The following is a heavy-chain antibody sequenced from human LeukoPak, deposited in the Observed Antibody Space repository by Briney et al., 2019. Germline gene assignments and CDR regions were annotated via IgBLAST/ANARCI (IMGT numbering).Heavy chain of an antibody. D-gene: IGHD3-10*01. CDR3: ARHGSGSYFYFDY. CDR1: GGSISSYY. CDR2: IYYSGST. V-gene: IGHV4-59*08. J-gene: IGHJ4*02. Sequence: SEILSLTCTVSGGSISSYYWSWIRQPPGKGLEWIGYIYYSGSTNYNPSLKSRVTISVDTSKNQFSLKLSSVTAADTAVYYCARHGSGSYFYFDYWGQGTLVTVSS.